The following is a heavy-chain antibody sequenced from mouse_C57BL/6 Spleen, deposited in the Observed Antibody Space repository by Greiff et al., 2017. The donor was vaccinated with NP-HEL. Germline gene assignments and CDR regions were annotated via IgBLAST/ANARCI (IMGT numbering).Heavy chain of an antibody. V-gene: IGHV3-6*01. CDR2: ISYDGSN. D-gene: IGHD2-5*01. CDR1: GYSITSGYY. J-gene: IGHJ3*01. CDR3: ARGSNYPFAY. Sequence: DVHLVESGPGLVKPSQSLSLTCSVTGYSITSGYYWNWIRQFPGNKLEWMGYISYDGSNNYNPSLKNRISITRDTSKNQFFLKLNSVTTEDTATYYCARGSNYPFAYWGQGTLVTVSA.